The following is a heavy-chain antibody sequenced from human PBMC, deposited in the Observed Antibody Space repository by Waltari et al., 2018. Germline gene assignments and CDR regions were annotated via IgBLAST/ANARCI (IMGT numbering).Heavy chain of an antibody. V-gene: IGHV4-34*01. CDR3: ARQPRYYYDSSGYKRLFDY. CDR2: INHSGST. J-gene: IGHJ4*02. Sequence: QVQLQQWGAGLLKPSETLSLTCAVYGGSFSGYYWSWNRQPPGTGLEWIGEINHSGSTNYNPSLKSRVTISVDTSKNQFSLKLSSVTAADTAVYYCARQPRYYYDSSGYKRLFDYWGQGTLVTVSS. CDR1: GGSFSGYY. D-gene: IGHD3-22*01.